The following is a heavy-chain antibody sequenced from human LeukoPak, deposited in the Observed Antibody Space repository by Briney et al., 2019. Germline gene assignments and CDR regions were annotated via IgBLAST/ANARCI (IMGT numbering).Heavy chain of an antibody. J-gene: IGHJ4*02. V-gene: IGHV1-3*01. Sequence: ASVTVSCIASGYIFTIYVMHWVRQAPGQRLEWMGWINAGNGNTKSSQKFQGRVTIIRDTSASTAYMEVSSLRSEDTSVYYCARASPGYSYDYFDYWGQGTLVTVSS. CDR1: GYIFTIYV. CDR2: INAGNGNT. CDR3: ARASPGYSYDYFDY. D-gene: IGHD5-18*01.